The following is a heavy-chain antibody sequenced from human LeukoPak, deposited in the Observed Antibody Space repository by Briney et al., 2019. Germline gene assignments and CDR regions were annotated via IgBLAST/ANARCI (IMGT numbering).Heavy chain of an antibody. D-gene: IGHD3-22*01. CDR3: ARDLIGGSSGYYDY. CDR2: MYNNGRA. Sequence: SETLSLTCTVSGGSISSSSYYWGWIRQPPGKGLEWIGRMYNNGRANYNPSLKSRVSMSVDTSKNQLSLKLSSVTAADTAVYYCARDLIGGSSGYYDYWGQGTLVTVSS. CDR1: GGSISSSSYY. J-gene: IGHJ4*02. V-gene: IGHV4-39*07.